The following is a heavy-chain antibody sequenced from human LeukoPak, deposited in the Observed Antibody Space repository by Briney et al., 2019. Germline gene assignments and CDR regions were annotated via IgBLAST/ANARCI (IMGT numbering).Heavy chain of an antibody. CDR3: ARDRVRGFDP. V-gene: IGHV3-7*01. CDR1: GFTFSNYW. J-gene: IGHJ5*02. CDR2: IKQDGSEK. Sequence: AGGSLRLSCAASGFTFSNYWMSWVRQTPGKGLEWVANIKQDGSEKYYVDSVRGRFTISRDNAKNSLSLQMSSLRAGDTAVYYCARDRVRGFDPWGQGTLVTVSS.